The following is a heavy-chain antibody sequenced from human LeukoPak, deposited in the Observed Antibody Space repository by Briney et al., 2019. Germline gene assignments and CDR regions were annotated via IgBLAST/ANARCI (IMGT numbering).Heavy chain of an antibody. CDR1: GGSIISYG. J-gene: IGHJ4*02. CDR2: IFHSGST. CDR3: ARVYTSSWYRDSLNFDY. V-gene: IGHV4-59*01. Sequence: SETLSLTCTVSGGSIISYGWSWIRQPPGKGLEWIGYIFHSGSTKYNPSLKSRGTISLNTSKNQFSLNLSTVTAADTAVYYCARVYTSSWYRDSLNFDYWGQGTLVIVSS. D-gene: IGHD6-13*01.